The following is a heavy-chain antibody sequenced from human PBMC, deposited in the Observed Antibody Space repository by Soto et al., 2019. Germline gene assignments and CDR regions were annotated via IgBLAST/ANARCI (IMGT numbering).Heavy chain of an antibody. J-gene: IGHJ4*02. V-gene: IGHV1-24*01. Sequence: GASVKVSCKVSGYTLTELSMHWVRQAPGKGLEWMGGFDPEDGETIYAQKFQGRVTMTEDTSKNQFSLKLSSVTAADTAVYYCATNGRGSSYWGQGTLVTVSS. D-gene: IGHD3-10*01. CDR1: GYTLTELS. CDR2: FDPEDGET. CDR3: ATNGRGSSY.